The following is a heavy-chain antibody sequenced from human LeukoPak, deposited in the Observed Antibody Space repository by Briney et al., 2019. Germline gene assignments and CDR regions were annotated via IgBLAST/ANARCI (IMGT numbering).Heavy chain of an antibody. J-gene: IGHJ4*02. D-gene: IGHD2-8*02. Sequence: ASVKVSCKASGGTLSSYPICWVRQAPGQGLEWMGRIFPVLGIANYAQTFQGRVTITADKSSSTAYMELSSLRSEDTAVYYCARIRGTESGLSHFDSWGPGTLVSVSS. V-gene: IGHV1-69*02. CDR3: ARIRGTESGLSHFDS. CDR1: GGTLSSYP. CDR2: IFPVLGIA.